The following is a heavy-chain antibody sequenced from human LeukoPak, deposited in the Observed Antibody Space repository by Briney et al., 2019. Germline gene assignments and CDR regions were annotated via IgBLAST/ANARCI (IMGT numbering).Heavy chain of an antibody. CDR2: INPNSGGT. D-gene: IGHD6-19*01. Sequence: ASVKVSCKASGYTFTDYYMHWVRQAPGQGLESMGWINPNSGGTNYAQKFQGRVAMTRDTSISTAYMELSRLTSDDTAVYYCAGGGVAVAGSAIDYWGQGTLVTVSS. CDR1: GYTFTDYY. J-gene: IGHJ4*02. CDR3: AGGGVAVAGSAIDY. V-gene: IGHV1-2*02.